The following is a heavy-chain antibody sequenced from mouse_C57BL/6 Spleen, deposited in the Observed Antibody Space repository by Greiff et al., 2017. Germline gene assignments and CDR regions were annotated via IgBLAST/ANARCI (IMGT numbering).Heavy chain of an antibody. CDR2: SRNKANDYTT. V-gene: IGHV7-1*01. CDR1: GFTFSDFY. J-gene: IGHJ3*01. Sequence: EVKLMESGGGLVQSGRSRRLSCATSGFTFSDFYMEWVRQAPGKGLEWIAASRNKANDYTTEYSASVKGRFIVSRDTSQSILYLQMNALRAEDTAIYYCARDAGEAWFAYWGQGTLVTVSA. CDR3: ARDAGEAWFAY.